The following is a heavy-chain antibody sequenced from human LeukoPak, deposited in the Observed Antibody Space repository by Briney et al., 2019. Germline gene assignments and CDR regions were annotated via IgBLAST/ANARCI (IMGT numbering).Heavy chain of an antibody. Sequence: SGGSLRLSCAASGFTFSSYAMHWVRQAPGKGLEWVAVISYDGSNKYYADSVKGRFTISRDNSKNTLYLQMNSLRAEDTAVYYCARDQVVGATYYYYGMDVWGQGTTVTVSS. CDR1: GFTFSSYA. CDR3: ARDQVVGATYYYYGMDV. J-gene: IGHJ6*02. CDR2: ISYDGSNK. D-gene: IGHD1-26*01. V-gene: IGHV3-30*04.